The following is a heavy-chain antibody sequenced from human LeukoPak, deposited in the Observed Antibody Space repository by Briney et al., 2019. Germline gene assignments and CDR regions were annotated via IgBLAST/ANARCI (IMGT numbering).Heavy chain of an antibody. J-gene: IGHJ4*02. CDR1: GLTFSSYA. D-gene: IGHD3-10*01. V-gene: IGHV3-23*01. Sequence: GGSLRLSCAASGLTFSSYAMSWVRQSPGKGLEWVSAISGSGGSTYYADSVKGRFTISRDNSKNTLYLQMNSLRAEDTAVYYCAKGFYGSGSYRDYWGQGTLVTVSS. CDR2: ISGSGGST. CDR3: AKGFYGSGSYRDY.